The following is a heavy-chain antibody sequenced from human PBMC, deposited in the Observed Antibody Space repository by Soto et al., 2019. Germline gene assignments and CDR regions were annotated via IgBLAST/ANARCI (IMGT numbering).Heavy chain of an antibody. CDR2: INGTGSVT. V-gene: IGHV3-74*01. J-gene: IGHJ4*02. Sequence: EVQLVESGGGLVQPGGSLRLSCTASGFTFSGFWMHCVRQAPGNGMVWVSRINGTGSVTNYADSVKGRFTISRDNAKSSLNLQMNRLRVKDTAVYYWVRVKETSGCGAFDYLGQGTLVTVSS. D-gene: IGHD6-19*01. CDR3: VRVKETSGCGAFDY. CDR1: GFTFSGFW.